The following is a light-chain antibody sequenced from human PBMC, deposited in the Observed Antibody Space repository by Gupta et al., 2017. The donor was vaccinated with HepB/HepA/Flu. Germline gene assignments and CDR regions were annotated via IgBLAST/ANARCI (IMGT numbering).Light chain of an antibody. CDR2: TAP. CDR3: QKYDGAPYT. CDR1: QDINNY. V-gene: IGKV1-27*01. Sequence: DIQMTQSPSSLSASVGDRVTITCRASQDINNYLAWYQQKPGRVPKLLIYTAPTLHSGVPSRFSGSGSGTDFTLTINSLQPEDVATYYCQKYDGAPYTFGQGTKLEIK. J-gene: IGKJ2*01.